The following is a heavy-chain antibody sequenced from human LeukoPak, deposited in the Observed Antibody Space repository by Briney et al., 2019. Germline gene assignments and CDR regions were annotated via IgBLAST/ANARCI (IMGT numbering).Heavy chain of an antibody. V-gene: IGHV3-7*01. CDR1: GFTFSRYW. Sequence: GGSLRLSCAASGFTFSRYWMSWVRQAPGKGLEWVANIKKDGSEKYYVDSVKGLFTISRDNAKNSLYLQMNSLRAEDTAIYYCASGTYYKTNYFDYWGQGTLVTVSS. CDR2: IKKDGSEK. J-gene: IGHJ4*02. CDR3: ASGTYYKTNYFDY. D-gene: IGHD1-26*01.